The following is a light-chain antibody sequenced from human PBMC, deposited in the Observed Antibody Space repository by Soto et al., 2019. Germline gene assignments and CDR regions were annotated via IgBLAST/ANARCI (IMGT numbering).Light chain of an antibody. CDR2: LSSDGSH. Sequence: QTVVTQSPSASASLGASVKLTCTLSSGHSNYAIAWHQQQPEKGPRFLMSLSSDGSHTKGDGIPDRFSGSTSGAERYHTISSLQSEDEGDYYCQTWGTGIHVVFGGGTKVTVL. J-gene: IGLJ2*01. V-gene: IGLV4-69*01. CDR1: SGHSNYA. CDR3: QTWGTGIHVV.